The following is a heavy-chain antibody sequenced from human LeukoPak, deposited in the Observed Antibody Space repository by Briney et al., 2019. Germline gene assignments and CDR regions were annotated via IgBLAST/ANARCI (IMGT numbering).Heavy chain of an antibody. D-gene: IGHD6-13*01. V-gene: IGHV1-69*04. CDR2: IIPILGIA. J-gene: IGHJ4*02. CDR3: ARDRIAAAGTIDY. Sequence: SVKVSCKASGGTFSSYAISWVRQAPGQGLEWMGRIIPILGIANYAQKFQGRVTITADKSTSTAYMELSSLRSEDTAVYYCARDRIAAAGTIDYWGQGTLITVSS. CDR1: GGTFSSYA.